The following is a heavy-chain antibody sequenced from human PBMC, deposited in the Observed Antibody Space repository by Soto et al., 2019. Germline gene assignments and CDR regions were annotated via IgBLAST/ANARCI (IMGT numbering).Heavy chain of an antibody. CDR3: ARDHVVGGTFPHDSFDI. CDR1: GFTFSSYG. Sequence: QVQLVESGGGVVQPGRSLRLSCAASGFTFSSYGMHWVRQAPGKGLEWVAVIGYDGRNKYYADSVKGRFTISRDNSKNXXNLQLSSLRAEDTAVYYCARDHVVGGTFPHDSFDIWGQGTMVTVSS. CDR2: IGYDGRNK. V-gene: IGHV3-33*01. J-gene: IGHJ3*02. D-gene: IGHD1-26*01.